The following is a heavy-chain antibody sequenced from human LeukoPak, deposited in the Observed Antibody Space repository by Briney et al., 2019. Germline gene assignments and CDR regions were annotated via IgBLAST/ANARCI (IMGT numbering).Heavy chain of an antibody. CDR2: IYYSGST. V-gene: IGHV4-30-4*01. Sequence: SQTLSLTCTVSGGSISSGDYYWGWIRQPPGKGLEWIGYIYYSGSTYYNPSLKSRVTISVDTSKNQFSLKLSSVTAADTAVYYCARGLRQWLETNYYYYYGMDVWGQGTTVTVSS. J-gene: IGHJ6*02. D-gene: IGHD6-19*01. CDR1: GGSISSGDYY. CDR3: ARGLRQWLETNYYYYYGMDV.